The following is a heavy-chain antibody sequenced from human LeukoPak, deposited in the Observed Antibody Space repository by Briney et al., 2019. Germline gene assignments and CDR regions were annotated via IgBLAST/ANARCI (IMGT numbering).Heavy chain of an antibody. CDR2: INHSGST. CDR1: GGSFSGYY. CDR3: ARGLPYCSGGRCWRGYYYYYGMDV. V-gene: IGHV4-34*01. Sequence: SETLSLTCAVYGGSFSGYYWSWIRQPPGKGLEWIWEINHSGSTNYNPSLKSRVTISVDTSKNQFSLKLSSVTAADTAVYYCARGLPYCSGGRCWRGYYYYYGMDVWGQGTTVTVSS. J-gene: IGHJ6*02. D-gene: IGHD2-15*01.